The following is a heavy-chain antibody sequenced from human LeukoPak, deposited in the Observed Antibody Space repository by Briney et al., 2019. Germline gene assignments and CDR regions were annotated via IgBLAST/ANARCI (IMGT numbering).Heavy chain of an antibody. V-gene: IGHV3-21*01. CDR1: GFTFSSYS. CDR3: AREKNVGLRYGMDV. J-gene: IGHJ6*02. D-gene: IGHD1-26*01. Sequence: GGSLRLSCAASGFTFSSYSTNWVRQAPGKGLEWVSSISSSSSYIYYADSVKGRFTISRDNAKNSLYLQMNSLRAEDTAVYYCAREKNVGLRYGMDVWGQGTTVTVSS. CDR2: ISSSSSYI.